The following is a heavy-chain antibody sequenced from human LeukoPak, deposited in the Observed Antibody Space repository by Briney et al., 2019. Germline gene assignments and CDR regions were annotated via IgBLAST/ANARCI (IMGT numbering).Heavy chain of an antibody. J-gene: IGHJ4*02. V-gene: IGHV1-69*05. CDR3: AKLVRAGGKYFDY. CDR1: GGTFSSYA. CDR2: IIPIFGTA. D-gene: IGHD4-23*01. Sequence: SVKVSCKASGGTFSSYAISWVRQAPGQGLEWMGGIIPIFGTANYAQKFQGRVTLTTDTSTSTAYMELRSLRSDDTAVYYCAKLVRAGGKYFDYWGQGTLVTVSS.